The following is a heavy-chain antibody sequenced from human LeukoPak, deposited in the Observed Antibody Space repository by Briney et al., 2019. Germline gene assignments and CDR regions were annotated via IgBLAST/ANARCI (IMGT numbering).Heavy chain of an antibody. CDR2: IYYSGST. J-gene: IGHJ3*02. CDR1: GGSISSGGYY. V-gene: IGHV4-31*03. CDR3: ARARDSSGLHDAFDI. Sequence: PSQTLSLTCTVSGGSISSGGYYWCWIRQHPGKGLEWIGYIYYSGSTYYNPSLKSRVTISVDTSKNQFSLKLSSVTAADTAVYYCARARDSSGLHDAFDIWGQGTMVTISS. D-gene: IGHD3-22*01.